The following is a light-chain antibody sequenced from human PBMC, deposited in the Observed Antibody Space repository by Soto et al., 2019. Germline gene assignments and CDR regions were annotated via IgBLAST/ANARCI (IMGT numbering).Light chain of an antibody. Sequence: DIQMSQSPSSLSASVGDGVTIPCRASQSIGKYLSWFQQKPGHAPKLLIYAASGMPTGVPSRFSGSGSETDFTLTISSLEREEFAAYYCQQNCNSPRTFGEGTKVDIK. V-gene: IGKV1-39*01. J-gene: IGKJ4*02. CDR2: AAS. CDR3: QQNCNSPRT. CDR1: QSIGKY.